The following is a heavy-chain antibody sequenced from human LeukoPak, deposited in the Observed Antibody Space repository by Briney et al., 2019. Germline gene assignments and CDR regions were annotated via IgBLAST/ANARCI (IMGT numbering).Heavy chain of an antibody. V-gene: IGHV4-30-4*08. J-gene: IGHJ6*03. CDR1: GGSLSSGDHY. D-gene: IGHD2/OR15-2a*01. Sequence: SQTLSLTCTVSGGSLSSGDHYWNWIRQPPGKGLEWIGSINYSGRTYESPSLKSRVSISIDTSNNQVSLKVSFMTAADTAVYYCARARAAPFTPYYCMDVWGKGTTVTVSS. CDR3: ARARAAPFTPYYCMDV. CDR2: INYSGRT.